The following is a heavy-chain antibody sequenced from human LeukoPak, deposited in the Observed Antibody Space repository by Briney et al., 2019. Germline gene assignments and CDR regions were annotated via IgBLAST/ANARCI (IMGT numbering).Heavy chain of an antibody. CDR3: ARVVPAAMHFSENFDY. J-gene: IGHJ4*02. Sequence: GGSLRLSCAASGFTFSTYAMHWVRQAPGKGLEWVAVISYDGNNKYYADSVKGRFSISRDNSKNTLYLQMNSLRAEDTAVYYCARVVPAAMHFSENFDYWGQGTLVTVSS. D-gene: IGHD2-2*01. CDR1: GFTFSTYA. CDR2: ISYDGNNK. V-gene: IGHV3-30-3*01.